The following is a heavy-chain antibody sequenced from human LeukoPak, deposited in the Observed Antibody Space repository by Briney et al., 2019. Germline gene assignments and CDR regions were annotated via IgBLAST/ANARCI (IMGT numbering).Heavy chain of an antibody. CDR2: IYYSGST. J-gene: IGHJ1*01. V-gene: IGHV4-39*01. CDR3: ARQPVGATPAEYFQH. D-gene: IGHD1-26*01. Sequence: PSETLSLTCTVSGGSISSSSYYPGCPRQPPGKGLEWIGSIYYSGSTYYTPSLKSRVTISVDTSKNHFSLKLSSVTAADTAVYYCARQPVGATPAEYFQHWSQGTLVTVSS. CDR1: GGSISSSSYY.